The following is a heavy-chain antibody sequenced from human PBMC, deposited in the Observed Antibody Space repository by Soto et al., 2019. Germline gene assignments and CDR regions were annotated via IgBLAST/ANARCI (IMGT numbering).Heavy chain of an antibody. V-gene: IGHV3-30-3*01. CDR2: ISYDGSNK. Sequence: GGSLRLSCAASGFTFSSYAMHWVRQAPGKGLEWVAVISYDGSNKYYADSVKGRFTISRDNSKNTLYLQMNSLRAEDTAVYYCARAPPIGVFVVVTAEQHYYYYYGMDVWGQGTTVTVSS. D-gene: IGHD2-21*02. CDR1: GFTFSSYA. CDR3: ARAPPIGVFVVVTAEQHYYYYYGMDV. J-gene: IGHJ6*02.